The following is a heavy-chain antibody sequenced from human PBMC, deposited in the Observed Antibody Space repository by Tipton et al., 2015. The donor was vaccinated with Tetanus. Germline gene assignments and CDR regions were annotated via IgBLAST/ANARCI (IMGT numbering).Heavy chain of an antibody. CDR2: IDPNSGGT. D-gene: IGHD2-8*02. CDR3: ATSVRPSILTHAFEI. J-gene: IGHJ3*02. Sequence: QLVQSGAEVKKPGASVKVSCKASGYTFTGYYIYWVRQAPGQGLEWMGWIDPNSGGTVYAQKFQGRVTMTRDKSINTAYLQWSSLKASDTALYYCATSVRPSILTHAFEIWGQGTMVTVSS. V-gene: IGHV1-2*02. CDR1: GYTFTGYY.